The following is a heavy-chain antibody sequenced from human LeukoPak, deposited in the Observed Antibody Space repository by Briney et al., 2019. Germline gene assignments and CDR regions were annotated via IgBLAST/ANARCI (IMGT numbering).Heavy chain of an antibody. CDR1: GSIFSNYW. J-gene: IGHJ6*02. D-gene: IGHD3-16*01. Sequence: PGGSLRLTCAASGSIFSNYWMSWDRQAPGKGLEWVANIKQDGSDKYYVDSVKGRFTISRDNGKNSLYLEMNSLRAEDTAMYYCARGGGLDVWGQGATVTVSS. CDR3: ARGGGLDV. V-gene: IGHV3-7*03. CDR2: IKQDGSDK.